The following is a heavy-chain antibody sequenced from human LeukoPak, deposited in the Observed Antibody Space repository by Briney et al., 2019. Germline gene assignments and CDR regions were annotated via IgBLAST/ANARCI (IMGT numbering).Heavy chain of an antibody. CDR2: IYYSGST. Sequence: PSQTLSLTCTVSGGSISSGDYYLSWIRQPPGKGLEWIGYIYYSGSTYYNPSLKSRVTISVDTSKNQFSLKLSSVTAADTAVYYCARVRCSGGSCYLLDYWGQGTLVTVSS. D-gene: IGHD2-15*01. V-gene: IGHV4-30-4*01. CDR1: GGSISSGDYY. CDR3: ARVRCSGGSCYLLDY. J-gene: IGHJ4*02.